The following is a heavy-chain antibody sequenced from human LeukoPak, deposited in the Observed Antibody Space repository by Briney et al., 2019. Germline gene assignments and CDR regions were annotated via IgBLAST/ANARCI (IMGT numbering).Heavy chain of an antibody. J-gene: IGHJ5*02. CDR3: ARERYSYGYNWFDP. V-gene: IGHV4-34*01. CDR1: GGSFSGYY. D-gene: IGHD5-18*01. Sequence: SETLSLTCAVYGGSFSGYYWSWIRQPPGKGLEWIGEINHSGSTNYNPSLKSRVTISVDTSKNQFSLKLSSVTAADTAVYYCARERYSYGYNWFDPWGQGTLVTVTS. CDR2: INHSGST.